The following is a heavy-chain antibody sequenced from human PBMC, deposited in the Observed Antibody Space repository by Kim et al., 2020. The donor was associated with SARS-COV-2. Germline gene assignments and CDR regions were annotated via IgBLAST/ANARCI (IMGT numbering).Heavy chain of an antibody. J-gene: IGHJ4*02. CDR1: GFTFSSYG. V-gene: IGHV3-30*18. D-gene: IGHD3-22*01. CDR3: AKDYESSSYYLDY. CDR2: ISYDGSNK. Sequence: GGSLRLSCAASGFTFSSYGMHWVRQAPGKGLEWVAVISYDGSNKYYADSVKGRFTISRDNSKNTLYLQMNSLRAEDTAVYYCAKDYESSSYYLDYWGQGTLGTVSS.